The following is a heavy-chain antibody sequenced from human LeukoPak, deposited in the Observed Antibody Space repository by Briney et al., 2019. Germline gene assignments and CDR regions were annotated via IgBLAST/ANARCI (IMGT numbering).Heavy chain of an antibody. CDR1: GFTFSTYA. V-gene: IGHV3-23*01. Sequence: GGSLRLSCAASGFTFSTYAMSWVRQAPGKGLEWVSAISGSGVSTYYADSVKGRFTVSRDNSKNTLYLQMSSLRAEDTAVYYCARNYDFWSGLFDYWGQGTLVTVSS. J-gene: IGHJ4*02. CDR3: ARNYDFWSGLFDY. D-gene: IGHD3-3*01. CDR2: ISGSGVST.